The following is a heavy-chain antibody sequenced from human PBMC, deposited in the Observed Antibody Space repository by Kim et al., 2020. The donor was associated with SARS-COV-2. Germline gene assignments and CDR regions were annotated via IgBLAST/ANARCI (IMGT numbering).Heavy chain of an antibody. V-gene: IGHV1-69*13. Sequence: SVKVSCKASGGTFSSYAISWVRQAPGQGLEWMGGIIPIFGTANYAQKFQGRVTITADESTSTAYMELSSLRSEDTAVYYCARSPTGYYDSSGYYQILWFDYWGQGTLVTVSS. CDR3: ARSPTGYYDSSGYYQILWFDY. D-gene: IGHD3-22*01. CDR2: IIPIFGTA. J-gene: IGHJ4*02. CDR1: GGTFSSYA.